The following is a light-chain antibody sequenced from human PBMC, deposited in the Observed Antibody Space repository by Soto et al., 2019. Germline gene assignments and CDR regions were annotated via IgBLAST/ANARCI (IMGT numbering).Light chain of an antibody. Sequence: DIQLTQSPSTLSGSVGDRVTLTCRASQTISSWLAWYQQKPGKAPKLLIYAASTLESWGPSRFSGSGAGTDFTLTITSLQPEDFATYYCQQSYSTPLTFGGGTKVDIK. V-gene: IGKV1-39*01. CDR2: AAS. CDR3: QQSYSTPLT. CDR1: QTISSW. J-gene: IGKJ4*01.